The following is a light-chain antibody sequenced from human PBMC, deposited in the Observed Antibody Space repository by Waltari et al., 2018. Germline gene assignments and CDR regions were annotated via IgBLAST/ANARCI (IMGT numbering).Light chain of an antibody. Sequence: QSALTQPASVSGSPGQSITISCTGTSRDIGGYNSASWYQHHPGKAPKLLIYEVSNRPSGVSDRFSGSKSGKTASLTISGLLAGDEAVYYCSSYTSLTTLVFGGGTKLTVL. CDR3: SSYTSLTTLV. J-gene: IGLJ2*01. CDR1: SRDIGGYNS. CDR2: EVS. V-gene: IGLV2-14*01.